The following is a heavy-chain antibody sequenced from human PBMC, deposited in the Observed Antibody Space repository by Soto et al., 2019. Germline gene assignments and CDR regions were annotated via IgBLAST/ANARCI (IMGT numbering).Heavy chain of an antibody. CDR2: FDPEDGET. Sequence: ASVKVSCKVSGYTLTELSMHWVRQAPGKGLEWMGGFDPEDGETIYAQKFQGRVTMTEDTSTDTAYMELSSLRSEDTAVYYCATGTYYYDSSGYSPFDYWGQGTLVTSPQ. D-gene: IGHD3-22*01. CDR1: GYTLTELS. J-gene: IGHJ4*02. V-gene: IGHV1-24*01. CDR3: ATGTYYYDSSGYSPFDY.